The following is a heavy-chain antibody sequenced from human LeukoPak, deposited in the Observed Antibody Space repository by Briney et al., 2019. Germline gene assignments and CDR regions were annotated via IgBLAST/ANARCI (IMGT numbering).Heavy chain of an antibody. CDR3: ARDTVVMSTPYYYYYGMDV. D-gene: IGHD4-23*01. CDR1: GYTFTGYY. Sequence: ASVKVSCKASGYTFTGYYIHWVQQAPGQGLEWMGWINPDSGGTNSAQNFQGRVTMTRDTSISTAYMELNRLRSDDTAVYYCARDTVVMSTPYYYYYGMDVWGQGTTVTVSS. CDR2: INPDSGGT. V-gene: IGHV1-2*02. J-gene: IGHJ6*02.